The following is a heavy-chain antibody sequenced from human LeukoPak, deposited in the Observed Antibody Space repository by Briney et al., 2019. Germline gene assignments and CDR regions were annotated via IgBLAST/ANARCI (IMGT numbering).Heavy chain of an antibody. D-gene: IGHD3-10*01. CDR3: ARFDRTGGAFDI. J-gene: IGHJ3*02. V-gene: IGHV4-38-2*02. CDR2: IYHSGST. CDR1: GYSISSGYY. Sequence: SETLSLTCTVSGYSISSGYYWGWIRQPPGKGLEWIGSIYHSGSTYYNPSLESRVTISVDTSKNQFSLKLSSVTAADTAVYYCARFDRTGGAFDIWGQGTMVTVSS.